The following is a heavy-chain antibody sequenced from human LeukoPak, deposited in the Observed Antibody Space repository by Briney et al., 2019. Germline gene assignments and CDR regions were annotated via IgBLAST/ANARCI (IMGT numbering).Heavy chain of an antibody. Sequence: GRSLRLSCAASGFTFSSYGMHWVRQAPGKGLEWVAVISYDGGNKYYADSVKGRFTISRDNSKNTLYLQMNSLRAEDTAVYYCAKDVGAVRDFDYWGQGTLVTVSS. CDR3: AKDVGAVRDFDY. J-gene: IGHJ4*02. V-gene: IGHV3-30*18. D-gene: IGHD1-26*01. CDR2: ISYDGGNK. CDR1: GFTFSSYG.